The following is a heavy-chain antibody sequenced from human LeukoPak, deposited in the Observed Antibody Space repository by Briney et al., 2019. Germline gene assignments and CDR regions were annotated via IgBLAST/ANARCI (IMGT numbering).Heavy chain of an antibody. J-gene: IGHJ4*02. V-gene: IGHV4-4*07. CDR1: GGSISSYY. CDR2: LHTSGST. Sequence: SETLSLTCTVSGGSISSYYWSWIRQPAGKGLEWIGRLHTSGSTNYNPSLKSRVTISVDTSKNQFSLKRSSVTAADTAVYYCAIPASRGSGGSCYSYWGQGTLVTVSS. D-gene: IGHD2-15*01. CDR3: AIPASRGSGGSCYSY.